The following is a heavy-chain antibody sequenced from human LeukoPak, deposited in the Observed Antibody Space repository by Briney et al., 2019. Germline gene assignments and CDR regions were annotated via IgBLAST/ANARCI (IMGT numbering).Heavy chain of an antibody. D-gene: IGHD5-24*01. Sequence: PGGSLRLSCAASGFTFSDYYMSWVRQAPGKGLEWVSYISSSGSTIYYADSVKGRFTISRDNAKNSLYLQMNSLRAEDTAVYYCAGGGWLQLKNGDYFDYWGQGTLVTVSS. CDR1: GFTFSDYY. V-gene: IGHV3-11*01. CDR3: AGGGWLQLKNGDYFDY. CDR2: ISSSGSTI. J-gene: IGHJ4*02.